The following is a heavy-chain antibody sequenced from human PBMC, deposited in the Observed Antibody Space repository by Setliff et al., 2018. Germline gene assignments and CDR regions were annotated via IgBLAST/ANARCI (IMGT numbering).Heavy chain of an antibody. CDR2: INHSGKA. V-gene: IGHV4-34*01. J-gene: IGHJ5*02. CDR1: GGSFSGNW. CDR3: ARAHTWSLPNDNSGYPGWFDP. Sequence: SETLSLTCAVYGGSFSGNWWSWVRQPPEKGLEWIGEINHSGKAYYNPSLKSRVTMSVDTSKNHVSLKLSSVTAADTAVYYCARAHTWSLPNDNSGYPGWFDPWGQGTLVTVSS. D-gene: IGHD3-22*01.